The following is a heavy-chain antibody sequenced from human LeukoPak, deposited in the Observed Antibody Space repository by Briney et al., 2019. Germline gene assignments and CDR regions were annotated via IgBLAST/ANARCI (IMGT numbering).Heavy chain of an antibody. J-gene: IGHJ3*01. CDR2: SYYSGST. D-gene: IGHD3-22*01. V-gene: IGHV4-59*01. CDR3: ARDFDTSAFYAFDV. Sequence: SETLSLTCTVSGGSISTYYWSWIRQPPGKRLEWIGYSYYSGSTKYNPSLKSRLTISVDTSKNQFSLKLSSVTAADTAVYYCARDFDTSAFYAFDVWGQGTMVTVSS. CDR1: GGSISTYY.